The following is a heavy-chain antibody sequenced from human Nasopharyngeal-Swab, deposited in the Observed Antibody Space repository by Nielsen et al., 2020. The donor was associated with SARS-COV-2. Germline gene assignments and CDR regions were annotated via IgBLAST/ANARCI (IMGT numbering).Heavy chain of an antibody. J-gene: IGHJ4*02. Sequence: SETLSLTCAVDAGSFSGYFWTWIRQPPGKGLEWIGEINHRGTTNYNPSLESRVTLSVDTSKKQFSLIMTSVTAADTAVYYCARAKNYDFWSGYMRAPYWPDFWGQGTLVTVSS. V-gene: IGHV4-34*01. CDR3: ARAKNYDFWSGYMRAPYWPDF. D-gene: IGHD3-3*01. CDR1: AGSFSGYF. CDR2: INHRGTT.